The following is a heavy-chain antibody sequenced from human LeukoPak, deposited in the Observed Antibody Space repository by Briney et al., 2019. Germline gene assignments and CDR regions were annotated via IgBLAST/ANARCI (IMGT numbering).Heavy chain of an antibody. D-gene: IGHD4-23*01. J-gene: IGHJ4*02. CDR3: ARGWLAENTVVTPYNY. V-gene: IGHV1-69*13. CDR2: IIPIFGTA. Sequence: SVKVSCKASGGTFSSYAISWVRQAPGQGLEWMGGIIPIFGTANYAQKFQGRVTITADESTSTAYMELSSLRSEDTAVYYCARGWLAENTVVTPYNYWGQGTLVTVSS. CDR1: GGTFSSYA.